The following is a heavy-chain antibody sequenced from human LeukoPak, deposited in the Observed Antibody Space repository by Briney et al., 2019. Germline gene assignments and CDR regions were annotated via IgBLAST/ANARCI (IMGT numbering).Heavy chain of an antibody. Sequence: GGSLRLSCAASGFTLSGSAIHWVRQASGKGLEWVGRIREKANSYATAYIASVKGRFTISRDDSKNTAYLQMSSLKTEDTAVYYCTRWDCTTTGCYPFDYWGQGTLVIVSS. D-gene: IGHD2-2*01. V-gene: IGHV3-73*01. CDR3: TRWDCTTTGCYPFDY. J-gene: IGHJ4*02. CDR2: IREKANSYAT. CDR1: GFTLSGSA.